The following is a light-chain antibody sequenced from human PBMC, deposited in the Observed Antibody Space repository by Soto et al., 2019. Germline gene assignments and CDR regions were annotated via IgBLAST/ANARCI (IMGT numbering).Light chain of an antibody. Sequence: DIQITQAQSSLSASVGDRFPITCRARQSISSYLNWYHQNPGKAPKLLIYAASSLQSGATSRFSGSGPGTDFTLNISSLQTEDCATYYCQQSYSTPWTFGQGTRWIS. CDR3: QQSYSTPWT. CDR2: AAS. CDR1: QSISSY. V-gene: IGKV1-39*01. J-gene: IGKJ1*01.